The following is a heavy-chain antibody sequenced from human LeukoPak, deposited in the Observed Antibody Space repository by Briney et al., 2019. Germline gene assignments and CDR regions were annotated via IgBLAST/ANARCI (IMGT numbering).Heavy chain of an antibody. CDR1: GFTFSSYS. Sequence: GRSLRLSCAASGFTFSSYSMNWVRQAPGKGLEWVSSISSSSSYIYYADSVKGRFTISRDNAKNSLYLQMNSLRAEDTAVYYCARTYSSGWQYYFDYWGQGTLVTVSS. D-gene: IGHD6-19*01. V-gene: IGHV3-21*01. CDR3: ARTYSSGWQYYFDY. CDR2: ISSSSSYI. J-gene: IGHJ4*02.